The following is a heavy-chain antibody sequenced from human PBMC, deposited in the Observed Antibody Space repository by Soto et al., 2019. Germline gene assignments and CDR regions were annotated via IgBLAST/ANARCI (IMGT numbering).Heavy chain of an antibody. CDR3: ARDVPNYYGSGESNFDY. D-gene: IGHD3-10*01. Sequence: QVQLVQSGAEVKKPGASVKVSCKASGYTFTSYYMHWVRQAPGQGLEWMGIINPSGGSTSYAQKFQGRVTMTRDTSTSKVYMELSSLRSEDTAVYYCARDVPNYYGSGESNFDYWGQGTLVTVSS. V-gene: IGHV1-46*01. CDR1: GYTFTSYY. J-gene: IGHJ4*02. CDR2: INPSGGST.